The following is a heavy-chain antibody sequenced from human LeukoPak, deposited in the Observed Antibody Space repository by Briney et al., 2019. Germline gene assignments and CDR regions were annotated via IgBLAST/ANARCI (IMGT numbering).Heavy chain of an antibody. V-gene: IGHV3-21*01. J-gene: IGHJ4*02. Sequence: GGSLRLSCAASGFTFSSCSMNWARQAPGKGLEWVSSISSSSSYIYYADSVKGRFTISRDNAKNSLYLQMNSLRAEDTAVYYCARDGDYSSSSHWGQGTLVTVSS. CDR2: ISSSSSYI. CDR3: ARDGDYSSSSH. D-gene: IGHD6-6*01. CDR1: GFTFSSCS.